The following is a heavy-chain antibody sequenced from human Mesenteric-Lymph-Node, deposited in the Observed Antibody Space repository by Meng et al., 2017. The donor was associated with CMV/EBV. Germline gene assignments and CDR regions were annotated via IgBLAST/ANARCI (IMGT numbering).Heavy chain of an antibody. CDR1: GFTFSSYA. Sequence: GESLKISCAASGFTFSSYAMSWVRQAPGKGLEWVSAISGSGGSTYYADSVKGRFTLSRDNSKNTLYLQMNSLRAEDTAVYYCAIKGYSYGGYYFDYWGQGTLVTVSS. J-gene: IGHJ4*02. CDR3: AIKGYSYGGYYFDY. V-gene: IGHV3-23*01. CDR2: ISGSGGST. D-gene: IGHD5-18*01.